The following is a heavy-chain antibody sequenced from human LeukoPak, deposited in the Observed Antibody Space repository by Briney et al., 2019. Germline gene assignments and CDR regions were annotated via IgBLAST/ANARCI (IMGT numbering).Heavy chain of an antibody. D-gene: IGHD5-18*01. J-gene: IGHJ4*02. V-gene: IGHV3-23*01. CDR1: GFTFSSYA. Sequence: GGSLRLPCAASGFTFSSYAMSWVRQAPGKGLEWVSAISGSGGSTYYADSVKGRFTISRDNSKNTLYLQMNSLRAEDTAVYYCARFGIQLWSHFDYWGQGTLVTVSS. CDR3: ARFGIQLWSHFDY. CDR2: ISGSGGST.